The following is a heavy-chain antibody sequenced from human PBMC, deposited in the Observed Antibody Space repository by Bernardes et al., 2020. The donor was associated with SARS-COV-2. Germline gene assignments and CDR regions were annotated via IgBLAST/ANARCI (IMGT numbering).Heavy chain of an antibody. CDR1: GFTFTSSA. D-gene: IGHD1-26*01. CDR3: ATPPNSGRWVDV. CDR2: IVVGIGTI. Sequence: SVKVSCKASGFTFTSSAVQWVRQARGQRLEWIGWIVVGIGTINYAQKFQERVTITSDMSTSTVYMELSSLRSEDTAVYYCATPPNSGRWVDVWGQGTTVTVSS. J-gene: IGHJ6*02. V-gene: IGHV1-58*01.